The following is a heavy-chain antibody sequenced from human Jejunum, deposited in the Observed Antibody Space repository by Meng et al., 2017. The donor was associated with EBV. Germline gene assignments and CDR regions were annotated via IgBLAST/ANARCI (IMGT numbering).Heavy chain of an antibody. CDR2: INHSGST. CDR1: GGSFSGYS. J-gene: IGHJ4*02. V-gene: IGHV4-34*01. CDR3: ARRVDLGVTAHFDY. D-gene: IGHD2-21*02. Sequence: QGLQKQWGAGLLKPSETLSLTCAVYGGSFSGYSWSWIRQSPGKGLEWIGEINHSGSTNYNPSLKSRVTILVDTSKNQFSLKVNSVTAADTAVYYCARRVDLGVTAHFDYWGQGTLVTVSS.